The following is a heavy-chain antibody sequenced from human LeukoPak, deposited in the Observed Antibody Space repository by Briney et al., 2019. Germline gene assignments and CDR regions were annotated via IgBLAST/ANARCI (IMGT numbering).Heavy chain of an antibody. V-gene: IGHV4-34*01. J-gene: IGHJ4*02. CDR2: INHSGST. Sequence: SETLSLTCAVYGGSFSGYYWSWIRQPPGKGLEWIGEINHSGSTNYNPSLKSRVTISVDTSKSQFSLKLSSVTAADTAVYYCARDELLFDYWGQGTLVTVSS. CDR3: ARDELLFDY. D-gene: IGHD1-26*01. CDR1: GGSFSGYY.